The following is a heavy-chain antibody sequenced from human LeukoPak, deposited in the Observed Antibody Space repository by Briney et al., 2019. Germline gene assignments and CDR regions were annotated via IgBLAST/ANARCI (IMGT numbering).Heavy chain of an antibody. J-gene: IGHJ4*02. Sequence: GGSLRLSCAASGFPFSTNDMTWVRQAPGKGLEWVSAISGSASGGTTYGDSVKGRFTISRDNSESTLYLQMNSLRVEDTDVYYCAKVKNSWYFENWGRGTLVTVSS. CDR2: ISGSASGGT. CDR1: GFPFSTND. CDR3: AKVKNSWYFEN. D-gene: IGHD4-23*01. V-gene: IGHV3-23*01.